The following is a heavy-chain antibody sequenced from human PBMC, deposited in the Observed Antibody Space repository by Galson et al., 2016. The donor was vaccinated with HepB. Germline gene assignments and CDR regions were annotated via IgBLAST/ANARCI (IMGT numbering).Heavy chain of an antibody. D-gene: IGHD6-13*01. CDR2: IIPIFGTA. V-gene: IGHV1-69*06. CDR3: ARTTSSSWYLKWYYFDY. J-gene: IGHJ4*02. Sequence: SVKVSCKASGGTFSSYAISWVRQAPGQGLEWMGGIIPIFGTANYAQKFQGRVTITADKSTSTAYMELSSLRSEDTAVYYCARTTSSSWYLKWYYFDYWGQGTLVTVSS. CDR1: GGTFSSYA.